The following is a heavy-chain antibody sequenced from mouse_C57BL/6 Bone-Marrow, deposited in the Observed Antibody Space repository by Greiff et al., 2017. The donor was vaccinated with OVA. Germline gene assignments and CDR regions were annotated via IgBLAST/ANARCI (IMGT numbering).Heavy chain of an antibody. V-gene: IGHV1-52*01. CDR2: IDPSDSET. CDR1: GYTFTSYW. D-gene: IGHD1-1*01. J-gene: IGHJ1*03. Sequence: VQLKQPGAELVRPGSSVKLSCKASGYTFTSYWMHWVKQRPIQGLEWIGNIDPSDSETHYNQKFKDKATLTVDTSSSTAYMQLSSLTSEDSAVYYCANYGSSYGYFDVWGTGTTVTVSS. CDR3: ANYGSSYGYFDV.